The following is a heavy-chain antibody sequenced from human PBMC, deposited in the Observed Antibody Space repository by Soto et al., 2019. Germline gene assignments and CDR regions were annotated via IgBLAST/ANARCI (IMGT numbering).Heavy chain of an antibody. CDR2: ISGSGGST. D-gene: IGHD3-10*01. J-gene: IGHJ6*02. Sequence: GGSLRLSCAASGFTFSSYAMSWVRQAPGKGLEWVSAISGSGGSTYYADSVKGRFTISRDNSKNTLYLQMNSLRAEDTAVYYCAKVRGLTMVRGYYYGMDVWGQGTTVTVSS. V-gene: IGHV3-23*01. CDR1: GFTFSSYA. CDR3: AKVRGLTMVRGYYYGMDV.